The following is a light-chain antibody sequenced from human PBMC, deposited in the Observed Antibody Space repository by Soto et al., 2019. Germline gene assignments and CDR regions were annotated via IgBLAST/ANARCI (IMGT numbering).Light chain of an antibody. CDR1: QSVSSY. Sequence: EIVLTQSPGTLSLSPGERATLSCRASQSVSSYLVWYQQKPGQAPRLLIYGASSRATGIPDRFSGSGSGTDFTLTIRRLEPGDFAVYYCQHYGTSPWTFGQGTTVEIK. CDR3: QHYGTSPWT. CDR2: GAS. J-gene: IGKJ1*01. V-gene: IGKV3-20*01.